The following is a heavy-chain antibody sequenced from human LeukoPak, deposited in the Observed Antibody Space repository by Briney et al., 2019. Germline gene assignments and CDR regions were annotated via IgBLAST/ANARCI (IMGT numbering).Heavy chain of an antibody. CDR1: GFTFSSYC. CDR2: IRYDGSNK. V-gene: IGHV3-30*02. J-gene: IGHJ4*02. CDR3: AKATGGIAVAGDFDY. D-gene: IGHD6-19*01. Sequence: GGSLRLSWAAAGFTFSSYCMPWVRQAPGKGLEWVAFIRYDGSNKYYADSVKGRFTISRDNSKNTLYLQMNSLRAEDTAVYYCAKATGGIAVAGDFDYWGQGTLVTVSS.